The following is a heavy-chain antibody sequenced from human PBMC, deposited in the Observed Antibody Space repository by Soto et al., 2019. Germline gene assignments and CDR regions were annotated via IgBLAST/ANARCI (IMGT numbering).Heavy chain of an antibody. J-gene: IGHJ6*02. CDR3: AASCVGCGGFHYYGMDV. CDR2: IYYSGTT. D-gene: IGHD2-21*01. V-gene: IGHV4-31*03. Sequence: QVQLQESGPGLVKPSQTLSLTCSVSGASISSGGYYWNWIRQHPGKGLEWIGYIYYSGTTYYNPSLKSRVTISADTSKNQFSLKLSSVTAADTAVYYCAASCVGCGGFHYYGMDVWGQGTTVTVSS. CDR1: GASISSGGYY.